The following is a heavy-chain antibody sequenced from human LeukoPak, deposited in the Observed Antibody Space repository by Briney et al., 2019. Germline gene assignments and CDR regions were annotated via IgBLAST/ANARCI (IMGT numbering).Heavy chain of an antibody. CDR1: GFTFSGFW. Sequence: GGSLRLSCAASGFTFSGFWMSWVRQAPGKGLEWVANINQDGSEKYYVDSVKGRFTISRDNAKSSLYLQMNSLRADDTAVYYCAKIYCGGGSCHSYFDSWGQETLVTVSS. D-gene: IGHD2-15*01. CDR3: AKIYCGGGSCHSYFDS. CDR2: INQDGSEK. V-gene: IGHV3-7*02. J-gene: IGHJ4*02.